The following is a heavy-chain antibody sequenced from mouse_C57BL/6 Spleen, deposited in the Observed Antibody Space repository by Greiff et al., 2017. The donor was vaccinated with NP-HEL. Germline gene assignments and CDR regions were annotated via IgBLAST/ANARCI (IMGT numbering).Heavy chain of an antibody. CDR3: ARSDWAYKDYAMDY. J-gene: IGHJ4*01. Sequence: VQLQQSGPELVKPGASVKISCKASGYSFTGYYMNWVKQSPEKSLEWIGEINPSTGGTTYNQKFKAKATLTVDKSSSTAYMQLKSLTAEDSAVYYCARSDWAYKDYAMDYWGKGTSVTVSS. D-gene: IGHD4-1*01. CDR1: GYSFTGYY. CDR2: INPSTGGT. V-gene: IGHV1-42*01.